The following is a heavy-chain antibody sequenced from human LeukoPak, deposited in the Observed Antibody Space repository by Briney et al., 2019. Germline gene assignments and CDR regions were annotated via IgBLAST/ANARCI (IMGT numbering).Heavy chain of an antibody. CDR2: ISYDGSNK. J-gene: IGHJ4*02. CDR3: ARERALYYFDY. CDR1: GFTFSSYA. V-gene: IGHV3-30-3*01. Sequence: GGSLRLSCAASGFTFSSYAMHWVRQAPGKGLEWVAAISYDGSNKYYADSVKGRFTISRDNSKNTLYLQMNSLRAEDTAVYYCARERALYYFDYWGQGTLVTVSS.